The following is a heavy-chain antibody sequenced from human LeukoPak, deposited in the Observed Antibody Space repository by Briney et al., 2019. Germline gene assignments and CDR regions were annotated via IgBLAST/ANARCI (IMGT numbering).Heavy chain of an antibody. V-gene: IGHV4-59*01. D-gene: IGHD5-18*01. CDR3: ARAEGGYGDYYYYYYYMDV. J-gene: IGHJ6*03. CDR1: GGSISSYY. CDR2: IYYSGST. Sequence: PSEALSLPCTGSGGSISSYYWSWIRQPPGKGLEWIGYIYYSGSTNYNPSLQSRVTISVVTSKNQFSLKLSSVTAADTAVYCCARAEGGYGDYYYYYYYMDVWGKGTTVTVSS.